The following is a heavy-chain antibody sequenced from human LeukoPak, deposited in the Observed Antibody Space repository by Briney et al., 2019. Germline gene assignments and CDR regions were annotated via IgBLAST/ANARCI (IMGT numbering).Heavy chain of an antibody. Sequence: SVKVSCKASGYTFISYDIVWLRQATGQGLEWMGYMNPKSGNTDYVQNFQGRVTMTRDTSITTAYMELSGLRSEDTAVYYCARKIASTRLGVRYYYMDVWGEGTTVTISS. CDR1: GYTFISYD. CDR2: MNPKSGNT. D-gene: IGHD2-2*01. CDR3: ARKIASTRLGVRYYYMDV. J-gene: IGHJ6*03. V-gene: IGHV1-8*01.